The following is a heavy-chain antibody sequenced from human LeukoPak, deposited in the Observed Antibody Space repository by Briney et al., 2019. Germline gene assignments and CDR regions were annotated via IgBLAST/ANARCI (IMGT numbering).Heavy chain of an antibody. D-gene: IGHD5-18*01. CDR1: GGSFSSGIYY. Sequence: SETLSLTCTVSGGSFSSGIYYWSWIRQPPGKGLEWIGYIYNSGSTNYNPSLKGRVTISVDASKSQFSLKLSSVTAADTAVYYCARAGTAMVTVDYWGQGTLVTVSS. CDR2: IYNSGST. CDR3: ARAGTAMVTVDY. V-gene: IGHV4-61*01. J-gene: IGHJ4*02.